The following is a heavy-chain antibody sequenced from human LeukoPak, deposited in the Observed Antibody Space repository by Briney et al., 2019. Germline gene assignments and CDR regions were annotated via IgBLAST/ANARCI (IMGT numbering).Heavy chain of an antibody. J-gene: IGHJ4*02. D-gene: IGHD3-10*01. CDR2: ISAYNGNT. CDR1: GGTFSSYA. V-gene: IGHV1-18*01. Sequence: ASVKVSCKASGGTFSSYAISWVRQAPGQGLEWMGWISAYNGNTNYAQKLQGRVTMTTDTSTSTAYMELRSLRSDDTAVYYCARTYYYGSGSYSPDYWGQGTLVTVSS. CDR3: ARTYYYGSGSYSPDY.